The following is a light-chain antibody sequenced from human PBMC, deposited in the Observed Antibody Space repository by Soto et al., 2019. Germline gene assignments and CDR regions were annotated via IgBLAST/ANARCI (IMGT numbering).Light chain of an antibody. Sequence: DIVMTQSPDSLAVSLGERATINCKSSQSVFSSSTNKNYLAWFQQKPGQPPKLLISWASTRKSRVPDRFSGSGSGTDFTLTITSLQAEDVAVYYCQQYHSDPITFGQGTRLE. CDR3: QQYHSDPIT. J-gene: IGKJ5*01. CDR2: WAS. V-gene: IGKV4-1*01. CDR1: QSVFSSSTNKNY.